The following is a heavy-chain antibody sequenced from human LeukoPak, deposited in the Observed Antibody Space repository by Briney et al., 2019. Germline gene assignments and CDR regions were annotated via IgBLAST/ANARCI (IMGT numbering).Heavy chain of an antibody. CDR1: GYTFTSYG. V-gene: IGHV1-18*01. D-gene: IGHD6-13*01. CDR3: ARQTAPLAAAESSLRAYYYYYYMDV. J-gene: IGHJ6*03. Sequence: ASVKVSCKASGYTFTSYGISWVRQAPGQGLEWMGWISAYNGNTNYAQKFQGRVTMTRNTSISTAYMELSSLRSEDTAVYYCARQTAPLAAAESSLRAYYYYYYMDVWGKGTTVTISS. CDR2: ISAYNGNT.